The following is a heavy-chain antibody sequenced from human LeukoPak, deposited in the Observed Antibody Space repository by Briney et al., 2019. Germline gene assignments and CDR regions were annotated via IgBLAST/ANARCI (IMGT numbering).Heavy chain of an antibody. CDR3: ARDNSGSFDY. Sequence: SETLSLTCTVSGGSISSGSYYWSWIRQPAGKGLEWIGRIYTSGSTNYNPSLKSRVTISVDTSKNQFSLKLNSVTAADTAVYYCARDNSGSFDYWGQGTLVTVSS. V-gene: IGHV4-61*02. CDR2: IYTSGST. CDR1: GGSISSGSYY. D-gene: IGHD1-26*01. J-gene: IGHJ4*02.